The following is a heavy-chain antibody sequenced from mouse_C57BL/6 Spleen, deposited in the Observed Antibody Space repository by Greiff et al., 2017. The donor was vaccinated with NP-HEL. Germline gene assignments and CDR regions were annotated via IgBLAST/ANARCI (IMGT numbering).Heavy chain of an antibody. CDR2: ISDGGSYT. J-gene: IGHJ4*01. Sequence: EVKLVESGGGLVKPGGSLKLSCAASGFTFSSYAMSWVRQTPEKRLEWVATISDGGSYTYYPDNVKGRFTISRDNAKNNLYLQMSHLKSEDTAMYYCARDKYYSNRGYYAMDYWGQGTSVTVSS. D-gene: IGHD2-5*01. V-gene: IGHV5-4*01. CDR1: GFTFSSYA. CDR3: ARDKYYSNRGYYAMDY.